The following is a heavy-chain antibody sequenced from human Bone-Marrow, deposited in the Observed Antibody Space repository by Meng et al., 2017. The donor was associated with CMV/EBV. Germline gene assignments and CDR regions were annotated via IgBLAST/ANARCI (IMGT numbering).Heavy chain of an antibody. J-gene: IGHJ4*02. CDR3: ATNAARWGFDY. CDR2: FDPEDGET. D-gene: IGHD3-16*01. Sequence: CKVSGYALTELSMHCVRQAPGKGLGWMGGFDPEDGETIYAQKFQGRVTMTEDTSTDTAYMELSSLRSEDTAVYYCATNAARWGFDYWGQGTLVTVSS. CDR1: GYALTELS. V-gene: IGHV1-24*01.